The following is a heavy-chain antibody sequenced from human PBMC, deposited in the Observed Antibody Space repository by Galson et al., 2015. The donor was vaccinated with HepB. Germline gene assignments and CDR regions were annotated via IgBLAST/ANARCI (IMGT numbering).Heavy chain of an antibody. J-gene: IGHJ2*01. CDR2: ISYTGST. V-gene: IGHV4-31*03. CDR3: AGVTTVNPGARYFDL. CDR1: GGSISSGGYH. Sequence: TLSLTCTVSGGSISSGGYHWSWIRQHPGKGLEWIGYISYTGSTYFNPSLRSRVIISVDTSKNQFSLKLTSVTAAETAVYSCAGVTTVNPGARYFDLWGRGTWSLSPQ. D-gene: IGHD4-17*01.